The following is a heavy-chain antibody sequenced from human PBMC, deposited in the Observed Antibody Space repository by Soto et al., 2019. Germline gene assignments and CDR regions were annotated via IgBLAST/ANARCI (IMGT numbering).Heavy chain of an antibody. Sequence: QVQLQESGPGLVKPSETLSLTCTVSGGSISSYYWSWIRQHPGKGLEWIGYIYYSGSTNYNPSLKSRVTTSVDTTRNQLSLKLSSVTAADTVVYYCARRYGDAFDIWGQGTMVTVSS. CDR1: GGSISSYY. J-gene: IGHJ3*02. V-gene: IGHV4-59*01. CDR3: ARRYGDAFDI. CDR2: IYYSGST. D-gene: IGHD4-17*01.